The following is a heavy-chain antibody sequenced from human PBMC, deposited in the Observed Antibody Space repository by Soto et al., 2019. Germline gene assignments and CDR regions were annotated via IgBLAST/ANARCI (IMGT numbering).Heavy chain of an antibody. D-gene: IGHD3-3*01. Sequence: SETLSLTCTVSGGSISSGGYYWSWIRQHPGKGLEWIGYIYYSGSSYYNPSLKSRVTISVDTSKNQFSLKLSSVTAADTAVYYCARVCTYDFWSGYFWWFDPWGQGTLVTVSS. J-gene: IGHJ5*02. CDR2: IYYSGSS. CDR1: GGSISSGGYY. CDR3: ARVCTYDFWSGYFWWFDP. V-gene: IGHV4-31*03.